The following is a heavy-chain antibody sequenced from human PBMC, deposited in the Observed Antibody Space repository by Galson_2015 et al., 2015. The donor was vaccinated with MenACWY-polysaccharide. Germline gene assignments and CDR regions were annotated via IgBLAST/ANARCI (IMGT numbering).Heavy chain of an antibody. Sequence: ETLSLTCAVSGYSISSGYYWGWIRQPPGEGLEWIGEINPSGSTNYNPSLKSRVTISPDTSKNEFSLKVSSVTAADTAMYYCAIDKSRYSNYWGQGTLVTVSS. D-gene: IGHD4-11*01. J-gene: IGHJ4*02. CDR3: AIDKSRYSNY. CDR2: INPSGST. V-gene: IGHV4-38-2*02. CDR1: GYSISSGYY.